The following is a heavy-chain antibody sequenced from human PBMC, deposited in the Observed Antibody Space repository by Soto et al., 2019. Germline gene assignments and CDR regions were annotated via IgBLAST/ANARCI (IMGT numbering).Heavy chain of an antibody. CDR1: GYTFTSYA. V-gene: IGHV1-3*01. CDR3: ARDVVSYYYDSSGYLGDY. CDR2: INAGNGNT. Sequence: ASVKVSCKASGYTFTSYAMHWVRQAPGQRLEWMGWINAGNGNTKYSQKFQGRVTITRDTSASTAYMELSSLRSEDTAVYYCARDVVSYYYDSSGYLGDYWGQGTLVTVSS. D-gene: IGHD3-22*01. J-gene: IGHJ4*02.